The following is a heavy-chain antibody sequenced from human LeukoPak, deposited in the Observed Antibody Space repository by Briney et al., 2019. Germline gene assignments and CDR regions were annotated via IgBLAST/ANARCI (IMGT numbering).Heavy chain of an antibody. D-gene: IGHD3-3*01. CDR2: IYYSGST. Sequence: SETLSLTCTVSGGSISGDYWSWIRQPPGKGLEWIGYIYYSGSTNYNPSLKSRVTISVDTSKNQFSLKLSSVTAADTAVYYCARLKVCDFWSGRWYLDLWGRGTLVTVSS. V-gene: IGHV4-59*01. CDR3: ARLKVCDFWSGRWYLDL. CDR1: GGSISGDY. J-gene: IGHJ2*01.